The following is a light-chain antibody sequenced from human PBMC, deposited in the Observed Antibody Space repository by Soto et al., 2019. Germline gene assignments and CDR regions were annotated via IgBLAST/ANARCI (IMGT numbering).Light chain of an antibody. CDR3: QQYNNWPLT. V-gene: IGKV3-15*01. CDR2: GAS. CDR1: QSVSSN. Sequence: EIVMTQSPATLSVSPGDRATLSCRASQSVSSNLAWYQQKPGQAPSLLIYGASTRDTGIPARFSGSGSGTEVTLTISSLQSEDVAVYYCQQYNNWPLTFGGGTKVEIK. J-gene: IGKJ4*01.